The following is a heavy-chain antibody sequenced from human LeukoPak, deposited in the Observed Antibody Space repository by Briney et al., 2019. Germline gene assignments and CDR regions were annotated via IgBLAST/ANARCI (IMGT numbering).Heavy chain of an antibody. Sequence: PSETLSLTCTVSGGSISSGSYYRSWIRQPAGKGLEWIGRIYTSGSTNYNPSLKSRVTISVDTSKNLFSLKLSSVTAADTAVYYCARDRNDFWSGYYRYWGQGTLVTVSS. CDR2: IYTSGST. CDR1: GGSISSGSYY. CDR3: ARDRNDFWSGYYRY. D-gene: IGHD3-3*01. J-gene: IGHJ4*02. V-gene: IGHV4-61*02.